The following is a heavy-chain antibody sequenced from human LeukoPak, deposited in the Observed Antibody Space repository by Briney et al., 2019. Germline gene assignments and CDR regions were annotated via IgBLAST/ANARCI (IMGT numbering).Heavy chain of an antibody. CDR3: SRTGYYYDNSGDWFDP. CDR1: GFTFGDYG. J-gene: IGHJ5*02. D-gene: IGHD3-22*01. Sequence: GGSLRLSCTASGFTFGDYGMSWFRQAPGKGLEWIGFIRSRAYGATTEYAASVKGRFTISRDDFKSIAYLQMNSLKTEDTAVYYCSRTGYYYDNSGDWFDPWGQGTRVTVSS. CDR2: IRSRAYGATT. V-gene: IGHV3-49*03.